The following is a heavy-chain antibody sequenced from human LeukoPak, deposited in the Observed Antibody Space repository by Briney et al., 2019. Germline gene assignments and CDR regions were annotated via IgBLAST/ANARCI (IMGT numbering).Heavy chain of an antibody. CDR2: INPNSGNA. CDR3: ARGLGSPEGY. D-gene: IGHD6-13*01. Sequence: ASVKVSCKVSGYTFTLYDINWVRQAPGQGLEWMGWINPNSGNAGYAQKFRGRVTMTRNRSITTAYMELSSLTSEDTAVYYCARGLGSPEGYWGQGTLVTVSS. CDR1: GYTFTLYD. V-gene: IGHV1-8*01. J-gene: IGHJ4*02.